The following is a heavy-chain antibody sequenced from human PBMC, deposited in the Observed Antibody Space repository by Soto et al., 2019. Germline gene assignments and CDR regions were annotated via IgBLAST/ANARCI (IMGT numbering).Heavy chain of an antibody. CDR2: ISYDGSNQ. Sequence: LRLSCAASGFTFNIYGMHWVRQAPDKGLEWVALISYDGSNQYYADSVKGRSTISRDNSKNTLFLQMNSLRADDTAVYYCAKDQASGQGSFDSWGQGTLVTVSS. V-gene: IGHV3-30*18. CDR1: GFTFNIYG. CDR3: AKDQASGQGSFDS. J-gene: IGHJ4*02.